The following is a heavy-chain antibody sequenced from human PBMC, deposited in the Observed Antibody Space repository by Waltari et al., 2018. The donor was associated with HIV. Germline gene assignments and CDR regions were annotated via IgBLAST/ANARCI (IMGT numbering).Heavy chain of an antibody. V-gene: IGHV3-53*02. Sequence: EVHLVETGGGLIQPGGSLRLSCAASGFTVSSNYMRWVRQAPGKGLEWVSVIYSGGSTYYADSVKGRFTISRDNSKNTLYLQMNSLRAEDTAVYYCARNTYGSGSDLDYYGMDVWGQGTTVTVSS. J-gene: IGHJ6*02. CDR2: IYSGGST. CDR1: GFTVSSNY. D-gene: IGHD3-10*01. CDR3: ARNTYGSGSDLDYYGMDV.